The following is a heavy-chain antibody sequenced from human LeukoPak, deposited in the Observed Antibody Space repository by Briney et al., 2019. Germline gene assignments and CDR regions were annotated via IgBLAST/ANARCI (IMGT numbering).Heavy chain of an antibody. Sequence: SETLSLTCAVYGGSFSGYYWSWIRQPPGKGLEWIGEINHSGSTNYNPSLKSRVTISVDTSKNQFSLKLSSLTAADTAVYYCARVRAFFAHYYYYGMDVWGQGTTVTVSS. CDR1: GGSFSGYY. J-gene: IGHJ6*02. CDR3: ARVRAFFAHYYYYGMDV. CDR2: INHSGST. V-gene: IGHV4-34*01.